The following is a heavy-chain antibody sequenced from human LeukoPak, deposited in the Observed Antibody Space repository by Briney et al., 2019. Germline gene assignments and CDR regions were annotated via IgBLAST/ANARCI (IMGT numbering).Heavy chain of an antibody. Sequence: QPGGSLRLSCAASGFTFSSYAMHWVRQAPGKGLEWVAVISYDGSNKYYADSVKGRFTISRDNSKNTLYLQMNSLRAEDTAVYYCARDLAPHDSSSWPLCYWGQGTLVTVSS. V-gene: IGHV3-30-3*01. J-gene: IGHJ4*02. CDR3: ARDLAPHDSSSWPLCY. CDR1: GFTFSSYA. D-gene: IGHD6-13*01. CDR2: ISYDGSNK.